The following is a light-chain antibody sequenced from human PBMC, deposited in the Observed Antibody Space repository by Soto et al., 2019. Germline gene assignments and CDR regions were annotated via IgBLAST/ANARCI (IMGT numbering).Light chain of an antibody. Sequence: NFMLTQPHSVSESPGKTVTISCTRSRGSIASNNVQWYQQRPGGAPTTVIYEDNQRPSGVPDRFSGSIDSSSNSASLTISGLRTEDEADYYCQSYDISLSVSVVFGGGTKVTVL. CDR1: RGSIASNN. CDR2: EDN. CDR3: QSYDISLSVSVV. J-gene: IGLJ2*01. V-gene: IGLV6-57*04.